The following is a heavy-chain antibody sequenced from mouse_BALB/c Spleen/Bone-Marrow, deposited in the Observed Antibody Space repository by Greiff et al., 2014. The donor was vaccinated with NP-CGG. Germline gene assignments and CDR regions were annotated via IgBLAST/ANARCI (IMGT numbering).Heavy chain of an antibody. Sequence: EVMLVESGGGLVKPGGSLKLSCAASGFTFSSYAMSWVRQTPEKRLEWVATVSSGGSYTYYADSAKGRFTISRDTAKNTLYLQMSSLRSEDTAIYYCARQDYYGSSPHWYFDVWGAGTTVTVSS. CDR2: VSSGGSYT. D-gene: IGHD1-1*01. CDR1: GFTFSSYA. CDR3: ARQDYYGSSPHWYFDV. V-gene: IGHV5-9-1*01. J-gene: IGHJ1*01.